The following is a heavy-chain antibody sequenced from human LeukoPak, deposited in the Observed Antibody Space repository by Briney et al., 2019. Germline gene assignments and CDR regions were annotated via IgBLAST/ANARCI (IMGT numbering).Heavy chain of an antibody. CDR2: ISAYNGNT. V-gene: IGHV1-18*01. Sequence: GASVKVSCKASGYTFTSYGISWVRQAPGQGLEWMGWISAYNGNTNYAQKLQGRVTMTTDTSTSTAYMELRSLRSDDTAVYYCARVTRVQGYSSSWERYYFDYWGQGTLVTVSS. CDR3: ARVTRVQGYSSSWERYYFDY. D-gene: IGHD6-13*01. CDR1: GYTFTSYG. J-gene: IGHJ4*02.